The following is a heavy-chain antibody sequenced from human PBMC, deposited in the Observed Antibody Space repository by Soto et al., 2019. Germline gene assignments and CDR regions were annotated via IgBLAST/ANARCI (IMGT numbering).Heavy chain of an antibody. J-gene: IGHJ3*02. D-gene: IGHD3-22*01. CDR3: TTDQSPVSSGYYLSAFDI. CDR2: IKSKTDGGTT. CDR1: GFTFSNAW. Sequence: GGSLRLSCAASGFTFSNAWMNWVRQAPGKGLEWVGRIKSKTDGGTTDYAAPVKGRFTISRDDSKNTLYLQMNSLKTEDTAVYYCTTDQSPVSSGYYLSAFDIWGQGTMVTVSS. V-gene: IGHV3-15*07.